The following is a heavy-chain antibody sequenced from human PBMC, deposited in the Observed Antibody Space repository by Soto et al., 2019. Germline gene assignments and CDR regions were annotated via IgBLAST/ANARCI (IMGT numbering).Heavy chain of an antibody. V-gene: IGHV4-30-4*01. CDR2: IYYSGST. Sequence: SETLSLTCTVSGGSISSGDYYWSWIRQPPGKGLEWIGYIYYSGSTYYNPSLKSRVTISVDTSKNQFSLKLSSVTAADTAVYYCARNITMVRGVYYYYYGMDVWGQGTTVTVSS. CDR1: GGSISSGDYY. CDR3: ARNITMVRGVYYYYYGMDV. J-gene: IGHJ6*02. D-gene: IGHD3-10*01.